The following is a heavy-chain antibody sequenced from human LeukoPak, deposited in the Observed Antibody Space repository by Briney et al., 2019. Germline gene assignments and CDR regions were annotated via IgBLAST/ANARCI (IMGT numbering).Heavy chain of an antibody. V-gene: IGHV4-30-4*02. CDR3: ARVGYCSGGSCSDY. CDR1: GGSISSGDYY. CDR2: IYYSGST. D-gene: IGHD2-15*01. Sequence: SETLSLTCTVSGGSISSGDYYWSWIRQPPGKGLEWIGYIYYSGSTYYNPSLKSRVTISVDTSKNQFSLKLSSVTAADTAVYYCARVGYCSGGSCSDYWGQGTLVTVSS. J-gene: IGHJ4*02.